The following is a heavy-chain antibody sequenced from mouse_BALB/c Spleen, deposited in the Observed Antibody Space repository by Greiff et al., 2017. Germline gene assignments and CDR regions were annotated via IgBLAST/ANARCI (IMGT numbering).Heavy chain of an antibody. CDR2: ISYSGST. D-gene: IGHD2-12*01. CDR1: GDSITSGY. CDR3: AREPRRGSAMDY. Sequence: EVMLVESGPSLVKPSQTLSLTCSVTGDSITSGYWNWIRKFPGNKLEYMGYISYSGSTYYNPSLKSRISITRDTSKNQYYLQLNSVTTEDTATYYCAREPRRGSAMDYWGQGTSVTVSS. V-gene: IGHV3-8*02. J-gene: IGHJ4*01.